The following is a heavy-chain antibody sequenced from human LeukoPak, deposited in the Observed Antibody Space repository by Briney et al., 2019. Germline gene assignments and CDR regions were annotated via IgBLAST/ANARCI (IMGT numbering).Heavy chain of an antibody. J-gene: IGHJ3*02. CDR2: IIPIFGTA. D-gene: IGHD4-11*01. Sequence: SVKVSCKASGYTFTSYGISWVRQAPGQGLEWMGGIIPIFGTANYAQKFQGRVTITADESTSTAYMELSSLRSEDTAVYYCARDGYSNYAFDIWGQGTMVTVSS. V-gene: IGHV1-69*13. CDR1: GYTFTSYG. CDR3: ARDGYSNYAFDI.